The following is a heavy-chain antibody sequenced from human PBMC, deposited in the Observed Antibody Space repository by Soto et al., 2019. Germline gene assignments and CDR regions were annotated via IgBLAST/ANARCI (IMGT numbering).Heavy chain of an antibody. V-gene: IGHV1-18*01. CDR1: GYTFTSYG. CDR3: ARDLITMVRGVFYNWFDP. J-gene: IGHJ5*02. D-gene: IGHD3-10*01. CDR2: ISAYNGNT. Sequence: ASVKVSCKASGYTFTSYGISWVRQAPGQGLEWMGWISAYNGNTNYAQKLQGRVTMTTDTSTSTAYMELRSLRSDDTAVYYCARDLITMVRGVFYNWFDPWGQGTLVTVSS.